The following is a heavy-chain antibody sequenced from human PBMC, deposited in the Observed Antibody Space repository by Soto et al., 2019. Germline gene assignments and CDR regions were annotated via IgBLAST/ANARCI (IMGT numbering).Heavy chain of an antibody. CDR3: ARYEKPHYYYYGMDV. D-gene: IGHD3-3*01. CDR1: GGPFSSYA. V-gene: IGHV1-69*01. Sequence: QVQLVQPGAEVKKPGASVKVSCKASGGPFSSYAISWVRQAPGQGLEWMGGIIPIFGTANYAQKFQGRVTITADESTSTAYMELSSLRSEDTAVYYCARYEKPHYYYYGMDVWGQGTTVTVSS. CDR2: IIPIFGTA. J-gene: IGHJ6*02.